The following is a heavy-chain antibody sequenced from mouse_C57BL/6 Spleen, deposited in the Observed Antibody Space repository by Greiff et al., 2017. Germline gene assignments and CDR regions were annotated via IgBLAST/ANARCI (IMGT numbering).Heavy chain of an antibody. CDR1: GYTFTSYW. CDR2: IDPSDSYT. V-gene: IGHV1-69*01. J-gene: IGHJ3*01. Sequence: VQLQQSGAELVMPGASVKLSCKASGYTFTSYWMHWVKQRPGQGLEWIGEIDPSDSYTNYNQKFKGKSTLTVDKSSSTAYMQLSSLTSEDSAVYYCARSRTAQAPFAYWGQGTLVTVSA. D-gene: IGHD3-2*02. CDR3: ARSRTAQAPFAY.